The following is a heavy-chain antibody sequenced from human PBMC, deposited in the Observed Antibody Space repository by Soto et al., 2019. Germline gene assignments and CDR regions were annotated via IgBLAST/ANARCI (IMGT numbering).Heavy chain of an antibody. J-gene: IGHJ6*04. Sequence: GGSLRLSCAASGFTFSSYSMNWVRQAPGKGLEWVSYISSSSSTIYYADSVKGRFTISRDNAKNSLYLQMNSLRAEDTAVYYCARDRKRLADYDFWSGYFYGMDVWGKGTTVTVSS. CDR1: GFTFSSYS. V-gene: IGHV3-48*01. CDR3: ARDRKRLADYDFWSGYFYGMDV. D-gene: IGHD3-3*01. CDR2: ISSSSSTI.